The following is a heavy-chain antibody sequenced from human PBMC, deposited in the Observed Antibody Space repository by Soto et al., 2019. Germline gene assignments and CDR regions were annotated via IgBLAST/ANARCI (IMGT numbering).Heavy chain of an antibody. V-gene: IGHV4-59*01. D-gene: IGHD6-13*01. CDR2: IYYSGST. CDR1: GGSISSYY. J-gene: IGHJ6*02. Sequence: SETLSLTCTVSGGSISSYYWSWIRQPPGKGLEWIGYIYYSGSTNYNPSLKSRVTISVDTSKNQFSLKLSSVTAADTAVYYCGRDFVAAASSTRYYYYGRDVWGQGTTVTVS. CDR3: GRDFVAAASSTRYYYYGRDV.